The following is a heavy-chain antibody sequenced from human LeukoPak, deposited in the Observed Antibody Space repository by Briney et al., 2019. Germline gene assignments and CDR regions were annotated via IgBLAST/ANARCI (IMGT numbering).Heavy chain of an antibody. V-gene: IGHV3-30-3*01. CDR2: ITYDGSNE. CDR3: ARGTYYYDSIGYLFDY. D-gene: IGHD3-22*01. J-gene: IGHJ4*02. Sequence: SGGSLRLSCAASGFTFSSYAMHWLRQAPGKGLEWGAVITYDGSNEYYAASVKGRFTSSRDNGKNTLYLQMNSLRTEDTAVYWCARGTYYYDSIGYLFDYGGQGTLVTVSS. CDR1: GFTFSSYA.